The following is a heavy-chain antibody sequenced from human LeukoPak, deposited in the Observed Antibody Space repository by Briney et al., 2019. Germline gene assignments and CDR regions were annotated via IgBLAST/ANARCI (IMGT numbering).Heavy chain of an antibody. CDR2: ISGSGGST. CDR3: AKGRRYFDWLSLFDY. Sequence: GGSLRLSCAASGFTFSSYAMSWVRQAPGKGLEWVSAISGSGGSTYYADSVKGRFTISRDNSKNTLYLQMNSLRAEDTALYYCAKGRRYFDWLSLFDYWGQGTLVTVFS. D-gene: IGHD3-9*01. V-gene: IGHV3-23*01. J-gene: IGHJ4*02. CDR1: GFTFSSYA.